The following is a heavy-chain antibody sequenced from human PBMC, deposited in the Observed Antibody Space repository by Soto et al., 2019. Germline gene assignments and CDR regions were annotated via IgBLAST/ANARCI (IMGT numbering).Heavy chain of an antibody. J-gene: IGHJ3*02. CDR2: IYYSGST. CDR3: ARHFDYAGTHDAFDI. V-gene: IGHV4-59*01. D-gene: IGHD4-17*01. CDR1: GCSISSYY. Sequence: SETLSLTCTVSGCSISSYYWSWIRQPPGKGLEWIGYIYYSGSTNYNPSLKSRVTISVDTSKNQFSLKLSSVTAADTAVYYCARHFDYAGTHDAFDIWGQGTMVTVSS.